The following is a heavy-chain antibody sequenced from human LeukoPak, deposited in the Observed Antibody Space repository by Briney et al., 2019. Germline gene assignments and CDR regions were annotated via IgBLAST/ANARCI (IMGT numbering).Heavy chain of an antibody. CDR1: GFTFSSYA. CDR2: ISYDGSKK. CDR3: AKEPHYYYDSSGYYDY. J-gene: IGHJ4*02. Sequence: GGSLRLSCAASGFTFSSYAVHWVRQAPGKGLDWVALISYDGSKKSYADSVKGRFTISRDNSKNTLYLEMNSLRAEDTALYYCAKEPHYYYDSSGYYDYWGQGTLVTVSS. D-gene: IGHD3-22*01. V-gene: IGHV3-30-3*01.